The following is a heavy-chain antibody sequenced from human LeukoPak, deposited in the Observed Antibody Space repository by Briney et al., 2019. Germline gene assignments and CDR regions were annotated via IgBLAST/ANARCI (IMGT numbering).Heavy chain of an antibody. J-gene: IGHJ5*02. Sequence: GGSLRLSCAASGFTFSSYEMNWVRQAPGKGLEWVSYISSSGSTIYYADSVKGRFTISRDNSKNTLYLQMGSLRAEDMAVYYCARDSSSWYSQGWFDPWGQGTLVTVSS. V-gene: IGHV3-48*03. CDR1: GFTFSSYE. CDR2: ISSSGSTI. CDR3: ARDSSSWYSQGWFDP. D-gene: IGHD6-13*01.